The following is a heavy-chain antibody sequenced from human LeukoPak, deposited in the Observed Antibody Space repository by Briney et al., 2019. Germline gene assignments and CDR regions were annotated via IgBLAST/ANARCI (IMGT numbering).Heavy chain of an antibody. V-gene: IGHV7-4-1*02. CDR3: ARSMHGYSSSWKGY. D-gene: IGHD6-13*01. J-gene: IGHJ4*02. Sequence: ASVKVSCKASGYTFTSYYMHWVRQAPGQGLGWMGWINTNTGNPTYAQGVTGRFVFSLDTSVSTAYLQISSLKAEDTAVYYCARSMHGYSSSWKGYWGQGTLVTVSA. CDR1: GYTFTSYY. CDR2: INTNTGNP.